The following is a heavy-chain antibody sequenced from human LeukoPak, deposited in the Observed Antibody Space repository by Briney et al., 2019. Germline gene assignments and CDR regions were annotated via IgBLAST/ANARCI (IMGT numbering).Heavy chain of an antibody. Sequence: GGSLRLSCAASGFTFSSYAMSWVRQAPGKGLEWVSAISGSGGSTYYADSVKGRFTISRDNSKNTLYLQMNSLRAEDTAVYYCAKDYRPSTSCTNGACYNTRDKYYFDYWGQGTLVTVSS. D-gene: IGHD2-8*01. CDR3: AKDYRPSTSCTNGACYNTRDKYYFDY. CDR2: ISGSGGST. J-gene: IGHJ4*02. CDR1: GFTFSSYA. V-gene: IGHV3-23*01.